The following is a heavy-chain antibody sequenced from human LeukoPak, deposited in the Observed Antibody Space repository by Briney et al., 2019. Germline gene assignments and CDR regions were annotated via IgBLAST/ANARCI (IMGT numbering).Heavy chain of an antibody. CDR3: ARDPGYSSGWQAHLDY. J-gene: IGHJ4*02. V-gene: IGHV4-59*01. Sequence: SETLSLTCTVSGGSISGYDWSWIRQPPGKRLEWIGYIYYSGSTNYNPSLKSRVTISVDTSKNQFSLKLSSVTAADTAVYYCARDPGYSSGWQAHLDYWGQGTLVTVSS. CDR2: IYYSGST. CDR1: GGSISGYD. D-gene: IGHD6-19*01.